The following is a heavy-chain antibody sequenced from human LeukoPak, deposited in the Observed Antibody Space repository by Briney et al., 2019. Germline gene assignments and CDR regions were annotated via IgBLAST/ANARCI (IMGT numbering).Heavy chain of an antibody. V-gene: IGHV3-7*01. Sequence: PGGSLRLSCAASGFTFSSYAMSWVRQAPGMGLEWVANIKQDGSEKYYVDSVKGRFTISRDNAKNSLYLQMNSLRAEDTAVYYCARSILYYFDYWGQGTLVTVSS. J-gene: IGHJ4*02. CDR3: ARSILYYFDY. D-gene: IGHD2-15*01. CDR1: GFTFSSYA. CDR2: IKQDGSEK.